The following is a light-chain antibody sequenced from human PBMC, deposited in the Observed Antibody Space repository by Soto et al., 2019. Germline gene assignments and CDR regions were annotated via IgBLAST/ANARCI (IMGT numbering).Light chain of an antibody. CDR2: GAS. J-gene: IGKJ5*01. CDR3: IQAYSFPIA. Sequence: IQLTQSPSSLSASVGDSVTITCRASQGISRYLAWYQQKPGRTPELLIHGASRLQSGVPARFTGSGSGTDFDRSMKRIPNEDFATYYCIQAYSFPIACGQGTRLEIK. CDR1: QGISRY. V-gene: IGKV1-12*01.